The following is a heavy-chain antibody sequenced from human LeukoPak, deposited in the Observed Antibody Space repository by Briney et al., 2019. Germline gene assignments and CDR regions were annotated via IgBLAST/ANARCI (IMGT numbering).Heavy chain of an antibody. J-gene: IGHJ4*02. D-gene: IGHD4-17*01. Sequence: GASVKVSCKASGGTFSSYAISWVRQAPGQGLEWMGGIIPIFGTANYAQKFQGRVTITADESTSTAYMELSSLRSEDTAVYYCARGGHGDYFFPSALYFDYWGQGTLVTVSS. CDR2: IIPIFGTA. CDR1: GGTFSSYA. CDR3: ARGGHGDYFFPSALYFDY. V-gene: IGHV1-69*13.